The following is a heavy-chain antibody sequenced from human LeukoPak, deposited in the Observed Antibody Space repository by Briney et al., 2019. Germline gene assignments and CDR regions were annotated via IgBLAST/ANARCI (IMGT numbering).Heavy chain of an antibody. CDR3: ARASGFGDPTGFDY. Sequence: GGSLRLSCAASGFTFSSYSMNWVRQAPGKGLEWVSSISSSSSYIYYADSVKGRFTISRDNAKNSLYLQMNSLRAEDTAVYFCARASGFGDPTGFDYWGQGTLVTVSS. D-gene: IGHD3-10*01. J-gene: IGHJ4*02. CDR2: ISSSSSYI. CDR1: GFTFSSYS. V-gene: IGHV3-21*01.